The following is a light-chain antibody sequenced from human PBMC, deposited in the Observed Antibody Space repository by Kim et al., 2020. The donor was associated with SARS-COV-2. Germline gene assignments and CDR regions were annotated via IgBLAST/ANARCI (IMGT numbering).Light chain of an antibody. CDR1: KLGDMY. CDR2: QDT. CDR3: QAWDSSTGVV. J-gene: IGLJ2*01. V-gene: IGLV3-1*01. Sequence: SYELTQPPSVSVSPGQTASITCSGEKLGDMYTCWYQQKAGQSPVLVIYQDTKRPPGIPGRFSGSSSGNTATLTISGTQTLDEADYYCQAWDSSTGVVFG.